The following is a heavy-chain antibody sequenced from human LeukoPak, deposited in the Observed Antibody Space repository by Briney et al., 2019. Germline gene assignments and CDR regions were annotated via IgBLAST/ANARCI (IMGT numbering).Heavy chain of an antibody. CDR2: IYSGGST. D-gene: IGHD3-16*01. CDR3: ASHKAYRAFDI. Sequence: PGGSLRLSCAVSGFTVSTNYMSWVRQAPGKGLEWVSTIYSGGSTYYTDSVTGRFTVSRDNSKNTLYLQMNSLRAEDTAVYYCASHKAYRAFDIWGQGTMVTVSS. V-gene: IGHV3-66*02. J-gene: IGHJ3*02. CDR1: GFTVSTNY.